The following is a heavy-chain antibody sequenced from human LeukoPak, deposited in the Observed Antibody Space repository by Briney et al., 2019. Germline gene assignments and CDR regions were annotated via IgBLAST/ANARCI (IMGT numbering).Heavy chain of an antibody. Sequence: SVKVSCNASGGTFSSYAISWVRQAPGQGLEWMGGIIPIFGAANYAQKFQGRVTITADKSTSTAYMELSSLRSEDTAVYYCASFDWNDLNWFDPWGQGTLVTVSS. CDR1: GGTFSSYA. V-gene: IGHV1-69*06. D-gene: IGHD1-1*01. CDR3: ASFDWNDLNWFDP. CDR2: IIPIFGAA. J-gene: IGHJ5*02.